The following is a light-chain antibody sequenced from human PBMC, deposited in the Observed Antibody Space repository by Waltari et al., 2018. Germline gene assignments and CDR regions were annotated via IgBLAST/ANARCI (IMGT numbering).Light chain of an antibody. CDR3: QQRSNWAPHT. CDR2: DAS. V-gene: IGKV3-11*01. J-gene: IGKJ2*01. Sequence: EIVLTQSPATLSLSPGDTATLSCRASQSDGSYLAWYQQKPGQPPRLLIYDASNRTRGVPARFRGSGSGTEFTLTISSLEAEDFAVYYCQQRSNWAPHTFGQGARLEIK. CDR1: QSDGSY.